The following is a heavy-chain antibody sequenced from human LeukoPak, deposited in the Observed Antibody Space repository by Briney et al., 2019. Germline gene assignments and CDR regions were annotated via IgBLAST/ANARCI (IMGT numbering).Heavy chain of an antibody. V-gene: IGHV3-23*01. CDR2: ISGSGGST. J-gene: IGHJ4*02. CDR1: GFTFSSYA. CDR3: ARDPDYYDSSGYFDY. Sequence: GGSLRLSCAASGFTFSSYAMSWVRQAPGKGLEWVSAISGSGGSTYYADSVKGRFTISRDNSKNTLYLQMNSLRAEDTAVYYCARDPDYYDSSGYFDYWGQGTLVTVSS. D-gene: IGHD3-22*01.